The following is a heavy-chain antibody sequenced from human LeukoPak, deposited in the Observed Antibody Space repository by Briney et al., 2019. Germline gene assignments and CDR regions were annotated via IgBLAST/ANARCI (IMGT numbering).Heavy chain of an antibody. Sequence: ASVKVSCKASGYTFTSYYMHWVRQAPGQGHEWMGWINPNSGGTNYAQKLQDRVTMTGDTSISTAYMELRSLTSDDAAVYYCGLVASGNWWFDPWGQGTLVTVSS. CDR2: INPNSGGT. V-gene: IGHV1-2*02. CDR3: GLVASGNWWFDP. CDR1: GYTFTSYY. D-gene: IGHD2-8*02. J-gene: IGHJ5*02.